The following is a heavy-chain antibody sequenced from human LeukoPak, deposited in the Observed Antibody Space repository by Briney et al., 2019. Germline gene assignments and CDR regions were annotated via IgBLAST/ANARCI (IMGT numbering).Heavy chain of an antibody. CDR1: GFTFSSYS. D-gene: IGHD1-14*01. V-gene: IGHV3-21*01. J-gene: IGHJ4*02. CDR3: ARDRKDPFEY. Sequence: PGGSLRLSCAASGFTFSSYSMNWVRQAPGKGLEWFSSISSSSSYIYYADSMKGRFTISRDNAKNSLYLQMNSLRAEDTAVYYCARDRKDPFEYWGQGTLVSVSS. CDR2: ISSSSSYI.